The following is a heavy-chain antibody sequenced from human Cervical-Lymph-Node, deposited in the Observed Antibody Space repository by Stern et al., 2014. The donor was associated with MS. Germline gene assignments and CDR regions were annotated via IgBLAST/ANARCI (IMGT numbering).Heavy chain of an antibody. J-gene: IGHJ4*02. Sequence: EVQLVESGGGLVQPGGSLRLSCAASGFTVSYNYMSWVRQAPGKGLEWVSVLFSGGSTYYADSVKGRFTISRESSKNTLYLQMNSLRVEDTAVYYCARSWEPPTLDYWGQGTLVTVSS. D-gene: IGHD1-26*01. CDR3: ARSWEPPTLDY. V-gene: IGHV3-66*02. CDR1: GFTVSYNY. CDR2: LFSGGST.